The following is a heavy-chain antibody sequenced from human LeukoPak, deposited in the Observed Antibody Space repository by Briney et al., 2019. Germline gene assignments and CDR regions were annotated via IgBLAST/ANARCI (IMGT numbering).Heavy chain of an antibody. Sequence: SETLSLTCTVSGGSISSYYGSWIRQPPGKGLEWIGEINHSGSTNYNTSLKSRVTISVDTSKNQFSLKLSSVTAADTAVYYCARDYGVNNWFDPWGQGTLVTVSS. J-gene: IGHJ5*02. D-gene: IGHD4-17*01. CDR2: INHSGST. CDR1: GGSISSYY. CDR3: ARDYGVNNWFDP. V-gene: IGHV4-59*01.